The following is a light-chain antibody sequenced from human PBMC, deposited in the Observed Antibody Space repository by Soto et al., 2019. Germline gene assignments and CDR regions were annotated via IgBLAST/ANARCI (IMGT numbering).Light chain of an antibody. CDR3: QQYNSLWT. Sequence: DIPMTQSPSTLSASVGDRVTITCRASQSISSWLAWYQQKPGKAPKLLIFKASSLESGVPTRISDSGSGTEFTLTISSLKPEDFATYFCQQYNSLWTFGQGTKVEIK. CDR2: KAS. J-gene: IGKJ1*01. V-gene: IGKV1-5*03. CDR1: QSISSW.